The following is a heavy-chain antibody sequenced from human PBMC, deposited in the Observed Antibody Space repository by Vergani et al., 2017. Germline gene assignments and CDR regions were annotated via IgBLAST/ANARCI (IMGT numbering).Heavy chain of an antibody. CDR2: ISSSGSTI. Sequence: VQLVESGGGLVQPGGSLRLSCSASGFTFSSYAMHWVRQAPGKGLEYVSAISSSGSTIYYADSVKGRFTISRDNSKNTLYLQMNSLRAEDTAVYYCARDTTKLDYGDYGFDYWGQGTLVTVSS. CDR1: GFTFSSYA. V-gene: IGHV3-64*04. J-gene: IGHJ4*02. D-gene: IGHD4-17*01. CDR3: ARDTTKLDYGDYGFDY.